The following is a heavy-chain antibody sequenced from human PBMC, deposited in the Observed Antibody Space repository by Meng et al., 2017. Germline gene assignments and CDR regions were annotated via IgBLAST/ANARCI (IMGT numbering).Heavy chain of an antibody. CDR1: GYSISSGYY. V-gene: IGHV4-38-2*02. D-gene: IGHD3-22*01. J-gene: IGHJ4*02. CDR3: ARESRPLVPMIVVVHFDY. Sequence: SETLSLTCTVSGYSISSGYYWGWIRQPPGKGLEWIGSIYHSGSTYYNPSLKSRVTISVDTSKNQFSLKLSSVTAADTAVYYCARESRPLVPMIVVVHFDYWGQGTLVTSPQ. CDR2: IYHSGST.